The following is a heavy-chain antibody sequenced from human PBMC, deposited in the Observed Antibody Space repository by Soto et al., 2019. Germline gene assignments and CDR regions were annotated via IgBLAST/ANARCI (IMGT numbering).Heavy chain of an antibody. CDR2: IYYSGST. CDR1: GGSISSYY. J-gene: IGHJ3*02. D-gene: IGHD4-17*01. V-gene: IGHV4-59*01. CDR3: ARFVGDYGDRNAFDI. Sequence: QVQLQESGPGLVKPSETLSLTCTVSGGSISSYYWSWIRQPPGKGLEWIGYIYYSGSTNYNPSLKSRVTISVDTSKNQFSLKLSSVTAADTAVYYCARFVGDYGDRNAFDIWGQGTMVTVSS.